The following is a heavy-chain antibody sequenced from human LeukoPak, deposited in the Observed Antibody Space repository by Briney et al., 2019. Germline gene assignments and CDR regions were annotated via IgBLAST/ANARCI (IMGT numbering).Heavy chain of an antibody. Sequence: SVKVSCKASGFTFTSSAMQWVRQARGQRLEWIGWSVVGSGNRNYAQKFQERVSITRDMSTGTAYMELSSLRSEDTAVYFCAAGTSGRPEYFQHWGQGTLVTVSS. CDR1: GFTFTSSA. CDR3: AAGTSGRPEYFQH. CDR2: SVVGSGNR. V-gene: IGHV1-58*02. J-gene: IGHJ1*01. D-gene: IGHD1-14*01.